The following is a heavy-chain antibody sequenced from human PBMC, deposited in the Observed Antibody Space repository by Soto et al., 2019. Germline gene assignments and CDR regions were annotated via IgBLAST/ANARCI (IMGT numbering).Heavy chain of an antibody. D-gene: IGHD3-16*01. CDR2: IYYSGST. J-gene: IGHJ4*02. V-gene: IGHV4-31*03. CDR1: GGSISSGGYY. Sequence: QVQLQESGPGLVKPSQTLSLICTVSGGSISSGGYYWSWIRQHPGKGLEWIGYIYYSGSTYYNPSLKSRVTILVDTSKNQFSLKLTSVTAADTAVYYCARDWGRDGCFDYWGQGTLVTVSS. CDR3: ARDWGRDGCFDY.